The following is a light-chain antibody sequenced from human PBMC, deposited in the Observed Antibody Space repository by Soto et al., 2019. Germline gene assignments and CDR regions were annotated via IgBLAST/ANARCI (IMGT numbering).Light chain of an antibody. V-gene: IGLV2-23*01. Sequence: QSALTQPASVSGSPGQSITISCTGTSSDVGRYHLVSWYQQHPGKAPKLMIFEDTERPSGVSNRFSGSKSGNTASLTISGLQTEDEAAYYCCSYAGGTSVGFGGGTKLTVL. CDR1: SSDVGRYHL. CDR3: CSYAGGTSVG. J-gene: IGLJ2*01. CDR2: EDT.